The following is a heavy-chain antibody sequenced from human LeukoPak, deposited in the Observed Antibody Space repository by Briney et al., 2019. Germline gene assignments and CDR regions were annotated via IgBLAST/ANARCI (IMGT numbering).Heavy chain of an antibody. CDR1: GYTFTSYG. V-gene: IGHV1-18*01. CDR2: ISAYNGNT. CDR3: ARDHSGSPAAFDI. J-gene: IGHJ3*02. Sequence: ASVEVSCKASGYTFTSYGITWVRQAPGQGLEWMGWISAYNGNTNYAQNFQGRVTMTTDTSTSTAYMELRSLRSDDTAVYYCARDHSGSPAAFDIWGQGTTVTVSS. D-gene: IGHD6-13*01.